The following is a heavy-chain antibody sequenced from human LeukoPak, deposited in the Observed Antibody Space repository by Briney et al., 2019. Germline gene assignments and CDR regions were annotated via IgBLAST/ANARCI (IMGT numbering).Heavy chain of an antibody. D-gene: IGHD2-15*01. V-gene: IGHV4-31*03. CDR2: IYYSGST. CDR3: AKQLGYCSDGSCYFPY. J-gene: IGHJ4*02. CDR1: GGSISGSDSY. Sequence: SETLSLTCTVSGGSISGSDSYWSWIRQHPGKGLEWIGPIYYSGSTYYSPSLKSRVTVSVDTSKNQFYLKLSSVTAADTAVYYCAKQLGYCSDGSCYFPYWGQGTLVTVSS.